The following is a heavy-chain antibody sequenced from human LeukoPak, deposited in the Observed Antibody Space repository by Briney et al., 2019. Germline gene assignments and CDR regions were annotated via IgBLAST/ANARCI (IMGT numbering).Heavy chain of an antibody. CDR2: INSDGGGA. J-gene: IGHJ5*02. Sequence: GGSLRLSCAASGITFGNNWMHWVRQGLGKGLVWISRINSDGGGAIYADSVKGRFTVSRDNAKNTLYLQMNSLRAEDTAVYYCARDVPHNWFDTWGQGTLVTVSS. CDR1: GITFGNNW. V-gene: IGHV3-74*01. CDR3: ARDVPHNWFDT.